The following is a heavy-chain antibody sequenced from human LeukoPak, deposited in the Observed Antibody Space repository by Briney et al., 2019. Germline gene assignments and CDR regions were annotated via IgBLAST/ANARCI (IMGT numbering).Heavy chain of an antibody. V-gene: IGHV4-59*01. Sequence: SETLSLTCTVSGGSISSYYWSWIRQPPGKGLEWIGYIYYSGSTNYNPSLKSRVTISVDTSKNQFSLKLSSVTAADTAVYYCARDRGTGGVALFDYWGQGTLVTVS. CDR2: IYYSGST. D-gene: IGHD3-3*01. J-gene: IGHJ4*02. CDR3: ARDRGTGGVALFDY. CDR1: GGSISSYY.